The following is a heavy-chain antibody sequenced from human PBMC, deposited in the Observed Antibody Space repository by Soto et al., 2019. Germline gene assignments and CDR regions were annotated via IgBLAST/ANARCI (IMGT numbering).Heavy chain of an antibody. CDR1: GYTFTSYG. J-gene: IGHJ4*02. CDR2: ISAYNGNT. Sequence: ASVKVSCKASGYTFTSYGISWVRQAPGQGLEWMGWISAYNGNTNYAQKLQGRVTMTTDTSTSTAYVELRSLRSDDTAVYYCARARYGDSPNFDYWGQGTLVTVSS. D-gene: IGHD4-17*01. V-gene: IGHV1-18*01. CDR3: ARARYGDSPNFDY.